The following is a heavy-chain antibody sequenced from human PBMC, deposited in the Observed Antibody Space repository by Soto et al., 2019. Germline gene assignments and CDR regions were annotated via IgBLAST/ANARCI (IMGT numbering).Heavy chain of an antibody. V-gene: IGHV3-48*03. Sequence: PGGSLRLSCAASGFTFSGYEMNWVRQAPGKGLEWVSYISSRGTTIYYADSVKDRFTISRDNAKNSLYLQMSSLRAEDTAAYYCARDVSYSSSSDAFDIWGQGTMVTVSS. CDR1: GFTFSGYE. D-gene: IGHD6-6*01. CDR3: ARDVSYSSSSDAFDI. CDR2: ISSRGTTI. J-gene: IGHJ3*02.